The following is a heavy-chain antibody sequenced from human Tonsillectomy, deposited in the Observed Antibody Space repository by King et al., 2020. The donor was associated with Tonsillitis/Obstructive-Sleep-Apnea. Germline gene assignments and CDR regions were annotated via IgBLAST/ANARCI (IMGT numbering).Heavy chain of an antibody. V-gene: IGHV3-9*01. J-gene: IGHJ4*02. CDR2: ISWNSGSI. CDR3: AKTGGVVVPYYGDY. D-gene: IGHD2-2*01. CDR1: GFTFDDYA. Sequence: VPLVESGGGLVQPGRSLRLSCAASGFTFDDYAMHWVRHAPGQGLEWVSGISWNSGSIGYADSVKGRFTISRDNAKNSLYLQMNSLRAEDTALYYCAKTGGVVVPYYGDYWGQGTLGTVAA.